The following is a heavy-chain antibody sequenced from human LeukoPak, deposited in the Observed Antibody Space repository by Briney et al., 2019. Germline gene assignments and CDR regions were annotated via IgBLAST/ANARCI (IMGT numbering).Heavy chain of an antibody. D-gene: IGHD6-19*01. Sequence: ASVKVSCKASGYTFTGYYMHWVRQAPGQGLEWMGRISPNSGGTNYAQKFQGRVTVTRDTSISTAYMELSRLRSDDTAVYYCARDSGYSSGWYSFDYWGQGTLVTVSS. CDR2: ISPNSGGT. CDR1: GYTFTGYY. J-gene: IGHJ4*02. CDR3: ARDSGYSSGWYSFDY. V-gene: IGHV1-2*06.